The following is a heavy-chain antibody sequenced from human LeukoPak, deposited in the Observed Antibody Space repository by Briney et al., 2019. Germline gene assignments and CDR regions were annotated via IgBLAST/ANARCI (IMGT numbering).Heavy chain of an antibody. J-gene: IGHJ4*02. CDR2: ISYDGTNK. Sequence: SGGSLRLSCAASGFTFRSYGMHWVRQAPGKGLEWVAVISYDGTNKYYVDSVKGRFTISRDNSKNTLYLQMNSLRAEDTAVYDCAKDPDSSCWYGFDYWGQGTLVTVSS. V-gene: IGHV3-30*18. CDR1: GFTFRSYG. CDR3: AKDPDSSCWYGFDY. D-gene: IGHD6-13*01.